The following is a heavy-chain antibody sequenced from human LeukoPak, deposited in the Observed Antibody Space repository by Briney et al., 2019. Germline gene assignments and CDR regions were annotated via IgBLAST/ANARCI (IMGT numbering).Heavy chain of an antibody. V-gene: IGHV3-48*03. CDR1: GFTFSSHE. CDR3: VRRFDY. Sequence: GGSLRLSCAASGFTFSSHEMNWVRQAAGKGLEWVSYISDSGKTIYYADSVKGRFTISRDNARSSLYLQMNSLRAEDTAVYYCVRRFDYWGQGNLVTVSS. J-gene: IGHJ4*02. CDR2: ISDSGKTI.